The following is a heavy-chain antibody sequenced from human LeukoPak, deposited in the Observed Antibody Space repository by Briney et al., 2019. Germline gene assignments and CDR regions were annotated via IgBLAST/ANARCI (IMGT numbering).Heavy chain of an antibody. CDR3: ARHYELTRIGAYDSSGSLWLDV. J-gene: IGHJ6*01. CDR2: FNPGDSDT. V-gene: IGHV5-51*01. D-gene: IGHD3-22*01. Sequence: HGESLKISCMGSGCSFTSYWIGWVRQMPGKGLEWMGIFNPGDSDTRYSPSFQAQVTISADKSISTAYLQWSSLKASDTAMYYCARHYELTRIGAYDSSGSLWLDVWGQGTTVTVSS. CDR1: GCSFTSYW.